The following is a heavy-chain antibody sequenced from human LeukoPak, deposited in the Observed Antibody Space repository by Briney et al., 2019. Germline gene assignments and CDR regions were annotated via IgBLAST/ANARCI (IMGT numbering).Heavy chain of an antibody. CDR1: GYTFTGYY. D-gene: IGHD3-10*01. V-gene: IGHV1-2*02. CDR3: AREATMVRGVRYNWFDP. CDR2: INPNSGGT. J-gene: IGHJ5*02. Sequence: ASVKVSCKASGYTFTGYYMHWVRQAPGQGLEWMGWINPNSGGTNYAQKFQGRVTMTRDTSISTAYMELSRLRSDDTAVYYCAREATMVRGVRYNWFDPWGQGTLVTVSP.